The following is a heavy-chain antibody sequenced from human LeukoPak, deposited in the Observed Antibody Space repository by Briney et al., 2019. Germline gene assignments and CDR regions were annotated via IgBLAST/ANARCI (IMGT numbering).Heavy chain of an antibody. Sequence: GGSLRLSCAASGFTFSSYWMSWVRQAPGKGLEWVANIKQDGSEKYYVDSVKGRFTISRDNAKNPLYLQMNSLRAEDTAVYYCARANLVSYYDILTGYYAFDYWGQGTLVTVSP. J-gene: IGHJ4*02. V-gene: IGHV3-7*01. CDR1: GFTFSSYW. CDR3: ARANLVSYYDILTGYYAFDY. D-gene: IGHD3-9*01. CDR2: IKQDGSEK.